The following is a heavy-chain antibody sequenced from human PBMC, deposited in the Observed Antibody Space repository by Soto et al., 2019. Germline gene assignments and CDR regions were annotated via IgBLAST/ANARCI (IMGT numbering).Heavy chain of an antibody. Sequence: SKAAACTFTSYSTSWVRQAPGQGLEWMGIINPSGDTSYAQKFQGRVTMTRDTSTSTVYMELSSLRSEDTAVYYCARDKITGLFDYWGQGTLVTV. V-gene: IGHV1-46*01. J-gene: IGHJ4*02. CDR2: INPSGDT. CDR1: ACTFTSYS. D-gene: IGHD2-8*02. CDR3: ARDKITGLFDY.